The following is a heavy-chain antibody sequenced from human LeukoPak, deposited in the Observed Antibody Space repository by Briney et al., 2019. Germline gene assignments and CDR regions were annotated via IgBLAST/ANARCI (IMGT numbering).Heavy chain of an antibody. V-gene: IGHV3-48*03. J-gene: IGHJ4*02. CDR3: ARSSGSYRPMGY. D-gene: IGHD3-22*01. CDR2: IDSTDTI. CDR1: GFTFSSYE. Sequence: GGSLRLSCAASGFTFSSYEMNWVRQAPGKGLQWISHIDSTDTIHYADSVKGRFTISRDNAKNSLYLQMNSLRVEDTAVYYCARSSGSYRPMGYWGQGTLVTVSS.